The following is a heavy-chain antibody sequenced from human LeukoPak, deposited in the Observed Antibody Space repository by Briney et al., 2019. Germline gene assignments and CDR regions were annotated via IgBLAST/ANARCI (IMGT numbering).Heavy chain of an antibody. CDR2: IIPILGIA. Sequence: SVKVSCKASGGTFSSYTISWVRQAPGQGLEWMGRIIPILGIANYAQKFQGRVTITADKSTSTAYMELSSLRSEDTAVYYCARDPGYDFWSGYPDFDYWGQGTLVTVSS. J-gene: IGHJ4*02. D-gene: IGHD3-3*01. CDR3: ARDPGYDFWSGYPDFDY. V-gene: IGHV1-69*04. CDR1: GGTFSSYT.